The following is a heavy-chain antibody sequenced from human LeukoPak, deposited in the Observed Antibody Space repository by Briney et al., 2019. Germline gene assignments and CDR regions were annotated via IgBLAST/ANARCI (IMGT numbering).Heavy chain of an antibody. J-gene: IGHJ4*02. V-gene: IGHV4-61*05. D-gene: IGHD4-17*01. Sequence: SETLSLTCTVSGGSISSSSYYWGWIRQPPGKGLEWIGYIYYSGSTNYNPSLKSRVTISVDTSKNQFSLKLSSVTAADTAVYYCARATDLVTTTFDYWGQGTLVTVSS. CDR1: GGSISSSSYY. CDR3: ARATDLVTTTFDY. CDR2: IYYSGST.